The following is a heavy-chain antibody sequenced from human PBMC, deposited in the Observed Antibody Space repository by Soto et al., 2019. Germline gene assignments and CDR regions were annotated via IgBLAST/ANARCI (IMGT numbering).Heavy chain of an antibody. V-gene: IGHV1-69*08. Sequence: QVQLVQSGAEVKKPGSSVKVSCKASGGTFSSYTTSRVRQAPGQGLEWMGRIIPILGIANYAQKFQGRVTITTDKSTSTAYMELSSLRYAETAVYYCARESSSQQAPWGQGTLVTVSS. CDR3: ARESSSQQAP. CDR1: GGTFSSYT. D-gene: IGHD6-13*01. J-gene: IGHJ5*02. CDR2: IIPILGIA.